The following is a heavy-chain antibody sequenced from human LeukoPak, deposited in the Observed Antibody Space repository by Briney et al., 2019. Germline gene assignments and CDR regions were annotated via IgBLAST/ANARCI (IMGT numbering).Heavy chain of an antibody. Sequence: GGSLRLSCAASGFTFSSYSMNWVRQAPGKGLEWVSSISSSSSYIYYADSVKGRFTISRDNAKNSLYLQMNSLRAEDTAVYYCARVSGGDLGDDAFDIWGQGIMVTVSS. CDR1: GFTFSSYS. D-gene: IGHD3-16*01. J-gene: IGHJ3*02. V-gene: IGHV3-21*01. CDR3: ARVSGGDLGDDAFDI. CDR2: ISSSSSYI.